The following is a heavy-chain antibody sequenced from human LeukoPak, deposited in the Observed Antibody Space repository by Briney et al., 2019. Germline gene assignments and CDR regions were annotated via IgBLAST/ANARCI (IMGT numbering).Heavy chain of an antibody. D-gene: IGHD1-26*01. V-gene: IGHV4-59*01. CDR2: IYYSGST. CDR3: ATGVGAPPSGAFDI. J-gene: IGHJ3*02. Sequence: SETLSLTCTVSGGSISSYYWSWIRQPPGKGLEWIGYIYYSGSTNYNPSLKSRVTISVDTSKNQFSLKLSSVTAADTAVYYCATGVGAPPSGAFDIWGQGTMVTVSS. CDR1: GGSISSYY.